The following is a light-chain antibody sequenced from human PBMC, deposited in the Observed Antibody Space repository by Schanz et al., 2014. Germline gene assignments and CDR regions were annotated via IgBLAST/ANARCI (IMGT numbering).Light chain of an antibody. CDR2: GAF. V-gene: IGKV3-20*01. CDR1: QRVTSNS. CDR3: QQYGSSPRGSLT. J-gene: IGKJ4*01. Sequence: EIVLTQSPGTLSLSPGERATLSCRASQRVTSNSLAWYQQKPGQAPRLLIYGAFSRATGIPDRFSGSGSGTDFTLTISRLEPEDFAVYYCQQYGSSPRGSLTFGGGTKVEIK.